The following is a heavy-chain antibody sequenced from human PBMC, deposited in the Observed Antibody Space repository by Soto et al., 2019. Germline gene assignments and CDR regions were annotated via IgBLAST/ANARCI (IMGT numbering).Heavy chain of an antibody. J-gene: IGHJ2*01. V-gene: IGHV5-51*01. CDR3: ARVDSYYHDTSTYSRGYFDL. CDR2: INPGDSET. Sequence: GESLKISCKGSGYSFKYYWISWVRQMSGRGLEWMGIINPGDSETRYSPAFEGQVTISADKSTDTAFLQWRSLKASDTAIYYCARVDSYYHDTSTYSRGYFDLWGRGALVTVSS. D-gene: IGHD3-22*01. CDR1: GYSFKYYW.